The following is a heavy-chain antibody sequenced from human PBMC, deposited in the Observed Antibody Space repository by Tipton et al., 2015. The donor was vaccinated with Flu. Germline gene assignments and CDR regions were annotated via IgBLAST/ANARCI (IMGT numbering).Heavy chain of an antibody. D-gene: IGHD4-11*01. CDR3: ARRDYSNYVSEPKSWFDP. Sequence: TLSLTYSVFGESFGIDHYWGWIRQPPGKGLEWIGNIHRSGSTYYNESLRSRVTISVDTFKNQFSLRLTSVTAADTAIYFCARRDYSNYVSEPKSWFDPWGRGTLVTVSS. CDR2: IHRSGST. V-gene: IGHV4-38-2*01. J-gene: IGHJ5*02. CDR1: GESFGIDHY.